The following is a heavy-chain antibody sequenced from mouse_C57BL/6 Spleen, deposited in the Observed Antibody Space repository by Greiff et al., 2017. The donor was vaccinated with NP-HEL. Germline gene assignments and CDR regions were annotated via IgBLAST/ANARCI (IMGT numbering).Heavy chain of an antibody. CDR1: RYAFSSSW. CDR3: ATWDAFAY. V-gene: IGHV1-82*01. J-gene: IGHJ3*01. D-gene: IGHD4-1*01. CDR2: IYPGDGDT. Sequence: VQLQQSGPELVKPGASVKISCKASRYAFSSSWMNWVKQRPGKGLEWIGRIYPGDGDTNYNGKFKGKATLTADKSSSTAYMQLSSLTSEDSAVYFCATWDAFAYWGQGTLVTVSA.